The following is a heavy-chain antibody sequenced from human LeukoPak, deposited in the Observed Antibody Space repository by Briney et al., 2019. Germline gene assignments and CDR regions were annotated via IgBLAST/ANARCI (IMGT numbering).Heavy chain of an antibody. J-gene: IGHJ4*02. CDR3: TRVRDLVVVPAAIPYDY. CDR2: IRSKANNYAT. Sequence: GGSLRLSCAVSGFTFSGTAVHWVRQASGKGLEWIGRIRSKANNYATAYAASVEGRFTISRDDSKNTAYLQMNSLKTEDTAVYYCTRVRDLVVVPAAIPYDYWGQGPLVSVSS. V-gene: IGHV3-73*01. D-gene: IGHD2-2*02. CDR1: GFTFSGTA.